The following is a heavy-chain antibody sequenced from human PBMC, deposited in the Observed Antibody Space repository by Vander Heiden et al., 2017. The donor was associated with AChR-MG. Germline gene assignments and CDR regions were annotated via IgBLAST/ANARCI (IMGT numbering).Heavy chain of an antibody. CDR1: GFTFSSYW. J-gene: IGHJ6*02. D-gene: IGHD4-4*01. CDR3: ARVSVYYYGMDV. CDR2: INSDGSST. V-gene: IGHV3-74*01. Sequence: EVQLVESGGGLVQPGGSLRLSCAASGFTFSSYWMHWVRQAPGKGLVWVSRINSDGSSTSYADSVKGRFTISRDNAKNTLYLQMNSLRAEDTAVYYCARVSVYYYGMDVWGQGTTVTVSS.